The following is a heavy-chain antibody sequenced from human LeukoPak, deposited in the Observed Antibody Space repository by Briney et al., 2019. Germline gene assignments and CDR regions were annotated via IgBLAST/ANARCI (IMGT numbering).Heavy chain of an antibody. J-gene: IGHJ4*02. CDR3: ARQREQYVDF. CDR1: GVSINSSQYY. V-gene: IGHV4-39*01. CDR2: MYYSGST. D-gene: IGHD1-26*01. Sequence: PSETLSLTCAVSGVSINSSQYYWGWIRQPPGKGLEWIGTMYYSGSTYYNPSLKSRVTISVDTSKNQFFLNLSSVTAADTAVYYCARQREQYVDFWGQVSLVTVSS.